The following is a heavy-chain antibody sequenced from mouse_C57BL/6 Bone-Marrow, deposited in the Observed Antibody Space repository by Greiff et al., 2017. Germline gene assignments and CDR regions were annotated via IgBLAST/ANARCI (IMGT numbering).Heavy chain of an antibody. CDR2: IDPETGGT. CDR1: GYTFTDYE. Sequence: VQLQQSGAELVRPGASVTLSCKASGYTFTDYEMHWVKQTPVHGLEWIGAIDPETGGTAYNQKFKGKAILTADKSSSTAYMELRSLTSADSAVYYCTRRDGYPWYFDVWGTGTTVTVSS. D-gene: IGHD2-3*01. V-gene: IGHV1-15*01. J-gene: IGHJ1*03. CDR3: TRRDGYPWYFDV.